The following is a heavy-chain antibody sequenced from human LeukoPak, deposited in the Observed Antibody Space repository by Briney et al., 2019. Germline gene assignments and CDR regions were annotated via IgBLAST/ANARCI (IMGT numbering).Heavy chain of an antibody. D-gene: IGHD2-2*02. J-gene: IGHJ6*04. CDR1: GFTFSSYA. V-gene: IGHV3-33*08. CDR2: IWYDGSNK. Sequence: PGGSLRLSCAASGFTFSSYAMNWVRQAPGKGLEWVAVIWYDGSNKYYADSVKGRFTISKDNSKNTLDLQIDSLRAEDTGVYYCGRDRTGANMGYKATYYINGMDVGAKGTRATVS. CDR3: GRDRTGANMGYKATYYINGMDV.